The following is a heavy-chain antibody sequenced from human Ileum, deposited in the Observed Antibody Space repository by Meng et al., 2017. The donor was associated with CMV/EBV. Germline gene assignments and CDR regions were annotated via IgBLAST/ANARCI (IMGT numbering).Heavy chain of an antibody. D-gene: IGHD4-17*01. CDR2: ISSSGSTI. CDR3: ARDGLHGVFGMDV. J-gene: IGHJ6*02. Sequence: GGSLRLSCAASGFTFSSYEMNWVRQAPGKGLEWVSYISSSGSTIYYADSVKGRFTISRDNAKNSLYLQMNSLRAEDTAVYYCARDGLHGVFGMDVWGQGTTVTVSS. V-gene: IGHV3-48*03. CDR1: GFTFSSYE.